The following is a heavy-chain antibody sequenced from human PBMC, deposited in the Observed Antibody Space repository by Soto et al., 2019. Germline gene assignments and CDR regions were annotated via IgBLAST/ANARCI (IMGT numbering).Heavy chain of an antibody. V-gene: IGHV3-66*01. J-gene: IGHJ3*02. CDR3: ARERVNGYNSAFDI. Sequence: EVQLVESGGGLAQPGGSLRLSCAASGFTVSTHYMSWVRQAPGKGLEWVSVIYDGGSTYYADSVKGRFTISRDNSKNTLYLQMNSLRAEDTAVYYCARERVNGYNSAFDIWGQGTMVTVSS. D-gene: IGHD5-12*01. CDR2: IYDGGST. CDR1: GFTVSTHY.